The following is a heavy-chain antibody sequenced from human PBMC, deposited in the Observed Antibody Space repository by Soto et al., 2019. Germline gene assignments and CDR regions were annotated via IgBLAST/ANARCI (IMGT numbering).Heavy chain of an antibody. J-gene: IGHJ4*02. CDR3: ARGSYITFGGVIAS. CDR2: ISSSSSYI. D-gene: IGHD3-16*02. Sequence: VGSLRLSCAASGFTFSSYSMNWVRQSPGKGLEWVSSISSSSSYIYYADSVKGRFTISRDNAKNSLYLQMNSLRAEDTAVYYCARGSYITFGGVIASRGQGTLVTVSS. CDR1: GFTFSSYS. V-gene: IGHV3-21*01.